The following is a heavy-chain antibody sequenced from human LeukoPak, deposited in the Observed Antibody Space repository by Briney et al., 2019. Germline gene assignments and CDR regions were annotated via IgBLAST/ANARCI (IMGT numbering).Heavy chain of an antibody. Sequence: SETLSLTCTVSGGSISSYYWSWIRQPPGKGLEWIGYIYYSGCTNYNPSLKSRVTISVDTSKNQFSLKLSSVTAADTAVYYCARDLDSSYYYGMDVWGQGTTVTVSS. J-gene: IGHJ6*02. D-gene: IGHD6-19*01. CDR2: IYYSGCT. V-gene: IGHV4-59*01. CDR1: GGSISSYY. CDR3: ARDLDSSYYYGMDV.